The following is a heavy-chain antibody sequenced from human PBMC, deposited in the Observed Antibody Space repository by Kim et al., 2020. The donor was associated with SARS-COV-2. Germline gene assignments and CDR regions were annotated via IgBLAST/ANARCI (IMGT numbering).Heavy chain of an antibody. CDR2: GST. D-gene: IGHD5-18*01. J-gene: IGHJ4*02. CDR3: AKGYANFDY. V-gene: IGHV3-23*01. Sequence: GSTYDADSVKGRFTISRDNSKNTLYLQMNSLRAEDTAVYYCAKGYANFDYWGQGTLVTVSS.